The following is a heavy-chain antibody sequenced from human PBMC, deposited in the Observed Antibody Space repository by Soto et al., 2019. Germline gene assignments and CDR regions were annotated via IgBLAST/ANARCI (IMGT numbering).Heavy chain of an antibody. CDR1: GFTFSSYG. D-gene: IGHD1-26*01. J-gene: IGHJ6*02. CDR2: ISYDGSNK. CDR3: AKDVVVGATTGLGDYYYYYGMDV. Sequence: QVQLVESGGGVVQPGRSLRLSCAASGFTFSSYGMHWVRQAPGKGLEWVAVISYDGSNKYYADSVKGRFIISRDNSKNKLYLQMNSLRAEDTAVYYCAKDVVVGATTGLGDYYYYYGMDVWGQGTTVTVSS. V-gene: IGHV3-30*18.